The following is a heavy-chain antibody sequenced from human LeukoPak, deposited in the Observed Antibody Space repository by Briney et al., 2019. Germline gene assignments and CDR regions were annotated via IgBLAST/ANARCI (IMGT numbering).Heavy chain of an antibody. J-gene: IGHJ5*02. V-gene: IGHV3-74*01. CDR2: INSDGSST. D-gene: IGHD6-13*01. CDR1: GFTFGIYA. CDR3: VRDLQRHYLGVAVAGRRRWFDP. Sequence: GGSLRLSCAASGFTFGIYAMNWVSQAPGKGLVWVSRINSDGSSTNYADSVKGRFTISRDNAKNTLYLQMNSLRAEDTAIYYCVRDLQRHYLGVAVAGRRRWFDPWGQGTLVTVSS.